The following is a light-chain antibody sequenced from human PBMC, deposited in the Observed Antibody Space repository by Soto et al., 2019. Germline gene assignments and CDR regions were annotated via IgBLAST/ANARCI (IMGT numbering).Light chain of an antibody. Sequence: IQMTQSPSSLSASVGDRVTITCRASRPIDTYLNWYQYKPGKAPKLLIYGASSLHSGVPSRFSGSGSGTDFPLTISSLQPEDFATYYCQQSYSPPLSPSGQGTKLEIK. CDR2: GAS. V-gene: IGKV1-39*01. CDR1: RPIDTY. CDR3: QQSYSPPLSP. J-gene: IGKJ2*01.